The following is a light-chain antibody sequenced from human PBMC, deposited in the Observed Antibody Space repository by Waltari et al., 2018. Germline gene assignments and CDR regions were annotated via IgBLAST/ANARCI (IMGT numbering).Light chain of an antibody. CDR2: VNSDGSH. V-gene: IGLV4-69*01. CDR3: QTGCHGTWV. CDR1: SGHSSNV. J-gene: IGLJ3*02. Sequence: QLVLTQSPSASASLGASVKLTCTLSSGHSSNVIAWLQQQPEKGPRYLMKVNSDGSHSKGDEMPGRFSGSSSGTERYLTISSLQSEDEADYYCQTGCHGTWVFGGGTKLTVL.